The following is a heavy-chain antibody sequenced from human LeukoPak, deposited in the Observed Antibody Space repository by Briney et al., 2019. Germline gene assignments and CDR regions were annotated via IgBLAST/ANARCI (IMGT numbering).Heavy chain of an antibody. CDR2: IIPIFGTA. V-gene: IGHV1-69*05. Sequence: SVKVSCKASGGTFSSYAISWVRQAPGQGPEWMGRIIPIFGTANYAQKFQGRVTITTDESTSTAYMELSSLRSEDTAVYYCARSGKVVVAANNWFDPWGQGTLVTVSS. J-gene: IGHJ5*02. CDR3: ARSGKVVVAANNWFDP. CDR1: GGTFSSYA. D-gene: IGHD2-15*01.